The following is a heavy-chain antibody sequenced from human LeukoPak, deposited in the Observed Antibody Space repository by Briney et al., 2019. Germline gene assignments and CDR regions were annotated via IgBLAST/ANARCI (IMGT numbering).Heavy chain of an antibody. CDR1: GGTFSSYA. V-gene: IGHV1-69*04. CDR3: ARDSYYDSSGLFDY. Sequence: GASEKVSCKASGGTFSSYAISWVRQAPGQGLEWMGRIIPILGIANYVQKFQGRVTITADKSTSTVYMELSSLRSEDTAVYYCARDSYYDSSGLFDYWGQGTLVTVSS. J-gene: IGHJ4*02. CDR2: IIPILGIA. D-gene: IGHD3-22*01.